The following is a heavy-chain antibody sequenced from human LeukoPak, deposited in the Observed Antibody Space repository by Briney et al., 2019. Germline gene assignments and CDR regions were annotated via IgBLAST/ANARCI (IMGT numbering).Heavy chain of an antibody. J-gene: IGHJ3*02. CDR3: ARDRALLWFGENDAFDI. CDR2: INPNSGGT. CDR1: GYTFTGYY. V-gene: IGHV1-2*02. D-gene: IGHD3-10*01. Sequence: ASVKVSCKASGYTFTGYYMHWVRQAPGQGLEWMGWINPNSGGTNYAQKFQGMVTMTRDTSISTAYMELSRLRSDDTAVYYCARDRALLWFGENDAFDIWGQGTMVTVSS.